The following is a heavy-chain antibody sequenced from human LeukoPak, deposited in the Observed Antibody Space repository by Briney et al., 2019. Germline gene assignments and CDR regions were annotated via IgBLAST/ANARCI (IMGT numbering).Heavy chain of an antibody. V-gene: IGHV3-43*02. CDR1: GFSFDDYP. D-gene: IGHD1-1*01. J-gene: IGHJ4*02. CDR3: ARDPVPATARHFDY. Sequence: GGSLRLSCAASGFSFDDYPMHWVRQAPGKGLEWVSLINEDGGKTFYADSVRGRFTISRDNSKNSLYLQMNSLRGEDTGVYYCARDPVPATARHFDYWGQGTLVTVSS. CDR2: INEDGGKT.